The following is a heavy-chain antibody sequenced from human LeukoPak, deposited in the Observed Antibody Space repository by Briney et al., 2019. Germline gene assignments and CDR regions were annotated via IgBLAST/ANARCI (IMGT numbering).Heavy chain of an antibody. CDR3: AREHYSFYYYYGMDV. CDR1: GFTFSSYS. D-gene: IGHD4-11*01. V-gene: IGHV3-21*01. Sequence: GGSLRLSRAASGFTFSSYSMNWVRQAPGKGLEWVSSISSSSSYIYYADSVKGRFTISRDNAKNSLYLQMNSLRAEDTAVYYCAREHYSFYYYYGMDVWGQGTTVTVSS. J-gene: IGHJ6*02. CDR2: ISSSSSYI.